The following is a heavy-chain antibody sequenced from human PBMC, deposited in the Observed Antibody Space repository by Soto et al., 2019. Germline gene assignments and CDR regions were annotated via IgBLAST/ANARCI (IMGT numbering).Heavy chain of an antibody. D-gene: IGHD5-18*01. CDR2: ITSSSSTI. CDR1: GFSFSTYS. CDR3: ARDLDVDTAMVTWGYYYYGMDV. V-gene: IGHV3-48*02. Sequence: GGSLRLSCVASGFSFSTYSMNWVRQAPGKGLEWVSYITSSSSTIYYADSVKGRFTISRDNARNSVFLQMNSLRDEDTAVYYCARDLDVDTAMVTWGYYYYGMDVWGQGTTVTVSS. J-gene: IGHJ6*02.